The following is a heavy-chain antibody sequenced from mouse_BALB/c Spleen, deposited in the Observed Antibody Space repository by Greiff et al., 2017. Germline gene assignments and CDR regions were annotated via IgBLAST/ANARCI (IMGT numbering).Heavy chain of an antibody. CDR2: IYPGSGST. D-gene: IGHD2-2*01. Sequence: QVQLKQSGPELVKPGASVKMSCKASGYTFTDYVISWVKQRTGQGLEWIGEIYPGSGSTYYNEKFKGKATLTADKSSNTAYMQLSSLTSEDSAVYFCARSGGYDVGFAYWGQGTLVTVSA. CDR1: GYTFTDYV. J-gene: IGHJ3*01. CDR3: ARSGGYDVGFAY. V-gene: IGHV1-77*01.